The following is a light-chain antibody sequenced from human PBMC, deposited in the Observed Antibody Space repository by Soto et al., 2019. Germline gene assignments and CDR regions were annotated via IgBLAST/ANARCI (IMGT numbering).Light chain of an antibody. Sequence: QSVLTQPPSASGTPGQRVTISCSGSSSNIGSNTVNWYQQLPGTAPKLLIYSNNQRPSGVPDRFSGSKSGTSASLAISGLQSEDVAAYSCAAWDDSLNGPYVVFGGGTKLTVL. V-gene: IGLV1-44*01. CDR2: SNN. CDR3: AAWDDSLNGPYVV. J-gene: IGLJ2*01. CDR1: SSNIGSNT.